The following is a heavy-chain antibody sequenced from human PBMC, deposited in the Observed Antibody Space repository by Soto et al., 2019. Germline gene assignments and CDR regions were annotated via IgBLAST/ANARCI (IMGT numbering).Heavy chain of an antibody. D-gene: IGHD6-19*01. J-gene: IGHJ5*02. CDR1: GGTSSSYA. V-gene: IGHV1-69*06. Sequence: SVKVSCKASGGTSSSYAISWVRQAPGQGLEWMGGIIPIFGTANYAQKFQGRVTITADKSTSTAYMELSSLRSEDTAVYYCARDPGQQWLVRDENWFDPWGQGTLVTVSS. CDR2: IIPIFGTA. CDR3: ARDPGQQWLVRDENWFDP.